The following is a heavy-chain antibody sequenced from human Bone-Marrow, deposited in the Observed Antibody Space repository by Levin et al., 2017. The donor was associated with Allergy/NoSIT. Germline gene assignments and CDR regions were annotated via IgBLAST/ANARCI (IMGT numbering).Heavy chain of an antibody. J-gene: IGHJ6*04. CDR2: ISSSGNTI. V-gene: IGHV3-48*03. CDR3: GRGLLDIVVVPVARGGDV. CDR1: GFTFSSYE. D-gene: IGHD2-2*01. Sequence: GGSLRLSCAASGFTFSSYEMNWVRQAPGKGLEWVSYISSSGNTIYYADSVKGRLTISRDNAKNSLYLQMNSLRAEDTAVYYCGRGLLDIVVVPVARGGDVWGKGTTVTVSS.